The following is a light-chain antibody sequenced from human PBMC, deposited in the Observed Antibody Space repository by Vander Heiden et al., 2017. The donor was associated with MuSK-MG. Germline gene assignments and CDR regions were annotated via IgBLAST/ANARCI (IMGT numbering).Light chain of an antibody. CDR1: QSVRYF. J-gene: IGKJ1*01. V-gene: IGKV3-11*01. CDR3: QQRSDWPSS. CDR2: HGS. Sequence: EIVLTQSPDTLSLYPGDRATLSCRASQSVRYFLAWYQHKPGQAPRLLIYHGSTRATGIPARFSGSGSGTDFTLTISSLEPEDFAVYYCQQRSDWPSSFGQGTKVEVK.